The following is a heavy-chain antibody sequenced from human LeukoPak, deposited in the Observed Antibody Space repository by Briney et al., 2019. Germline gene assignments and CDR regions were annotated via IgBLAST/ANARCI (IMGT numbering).Heavy chain of an antibody. D-gene: IGHD3-16*01. V-gene: IGHV5-51*01. CDR3: ARRGGTSRGDCFDH. Sequence: GESLKISCKGSGYNFATYWIGWVRQMPGKRLEWMGIIYPGDSDTRYSPSFQGQVTISADKYISTAYLQWSSVKAADTAIYYCARRGGTSRGDCFDHWGQGTPVTVSS. CDR1: GYNFATYW. CDR2: IYPGDSDT. J-gene: IGHJ4*02.